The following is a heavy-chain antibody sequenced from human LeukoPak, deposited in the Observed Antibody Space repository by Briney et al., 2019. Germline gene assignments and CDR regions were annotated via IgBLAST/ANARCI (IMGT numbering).Heavy chain of an antibody. Sequence: PSETLSLTCTVSGGSISSYYWSWIRQPPGKGLEWIGYIYYSGSTNYNPSLKSRVTISVDTSKNQFSLKLSSVTAGDTAVYYCARGTYSGSYAPFDYWGQGTLVTVSS. J-gene: IGHJ4*02. V-gene: IGHV4-59*01. D-gene: IGHD1-26*01. CDR3: ARGTYSGSYAPFDY. CDR1: GGSISSYY. CDR2: IYYSGST.